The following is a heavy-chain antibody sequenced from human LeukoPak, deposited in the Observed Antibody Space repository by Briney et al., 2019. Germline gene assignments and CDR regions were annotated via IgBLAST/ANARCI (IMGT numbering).Heavy chain of an antibody. J-gene: IGHJ4*02. Sequence: HPGGSLRLSCAASGFTFSSYNMNWVRQAPGKGLEWVSYISSSSSTIYYADSVKGRFTISRDNAKNSLYLQMNSPRAEDTAVYYCAVGGLSPGYIVVVTAAGRWGQGTLVTVSS. CDR2: ISSSSSTI. D-gene: IGHD2-21*02. CDR1: GFTFSSYN. V-gene: IGHV3-48*04. CDR3: AVGGLSPGYIVVVTAAGR.